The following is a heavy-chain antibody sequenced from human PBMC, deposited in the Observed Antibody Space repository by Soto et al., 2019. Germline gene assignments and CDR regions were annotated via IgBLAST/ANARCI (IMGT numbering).Heavy chain of an antibody. V-gene: IGHV1-2*04. CDR2: INPNSGGT. J-gene: IGHJ4*02. CDR3: ARVPSQPYSPTMPYCDY. Sequence: GASVKVSCKASGVTFSSYGISWVRQAPGRGLEWMGWINPNSGGTNYAQKFQGWVTMTRDTSISTAYMELSRLRSDDTAVYYCARVPSQPYSPTMPYCDYWGQGTLVTVSS. CDR1: GVTFSSYG. D-gene: IGHD2-2*01.